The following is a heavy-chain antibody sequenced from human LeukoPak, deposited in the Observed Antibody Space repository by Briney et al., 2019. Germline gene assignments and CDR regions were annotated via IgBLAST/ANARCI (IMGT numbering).Heavy chain of an antibody. CDR3: ARDLGYYYDSSGYHAFDI. J-gene: IGHJ3*02. CDR2: IYYSGST. CDR1: GGSISSYY. D-gene: IGHD3-22*01. Sequence: PSETLSLTCTVSGGSISSYYWSWIRQPPGKGLEWIGYIYYSGSTNYNPSLKSRVTISVDTSKNQFSLKLSSVTAADTAVYYCARDLGYYYDSSGYHAFDIWGQGTMVTVSS. V-gene: IGHV4-59*01.